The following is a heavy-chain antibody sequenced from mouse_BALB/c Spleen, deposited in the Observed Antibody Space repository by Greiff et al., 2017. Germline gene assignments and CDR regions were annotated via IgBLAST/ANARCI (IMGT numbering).Heavy chain of an antibody. V-gene: IGHV5-6-5*01. CDR2: ISSGGST. Sequence: EVQVVESGGGLVKPGGSLKLSCAASGFTFSSYAMSWVRQTPEKRLEWVASISSGGSTYYPDSVKGRFTISRDNARNILYLQMSSLRSEDTAMYYCARGEDRGFAYWGQGTLVTVSA. J-gene: IGHJ3*01. CDR3: ARGEDRGFAY. CDR1: GFTFSSYA.